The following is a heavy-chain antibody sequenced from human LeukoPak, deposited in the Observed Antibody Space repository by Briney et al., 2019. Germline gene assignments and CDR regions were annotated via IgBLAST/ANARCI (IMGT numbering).Heavy chain of an antibody. D-gene: IGHD6-6*01. CDR2: ISYDGSNK. J-gene: IGHJ6*02. CDR3: ANCDRAARVLEDYYYYGMDV. CDR1: GFTFSSYG. Sequence: GGSLRLSCAASGFTFSSYGMHWVRQAPGKGLEWVAVISYDGSNKYYADSVKGRFTISRDNSKNTLYLQMNSLRAEDTAVCYCANCDRAARVLEDYYYYGMDVWGQGTTVTVSS. V-gene: IGHV3-30*18.